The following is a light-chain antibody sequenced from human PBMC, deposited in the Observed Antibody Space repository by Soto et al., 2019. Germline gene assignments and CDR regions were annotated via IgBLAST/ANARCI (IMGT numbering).Light chain of an antibody. V-gene: IGLV2-11*01. Sequence: QSVLTQPRSVSGSPGQSVTISCTGTSSDVGGYNYVSWYQLHPGKAPKLMIYDVTKRPSGVPDRFSGSKSGNTASLTISGVQAEDEADYYCCSYAGSSYVFGTGTKVTVL. J-gene: IGLJ1*01. CDR1: SSDVGGYNY. CDR3: CSYAGSSYV. CDR2: DVT.